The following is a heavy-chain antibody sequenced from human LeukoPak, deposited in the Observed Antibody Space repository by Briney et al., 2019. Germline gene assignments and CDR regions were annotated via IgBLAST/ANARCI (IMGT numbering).Heavy chain of an antibody. CDR2: INPNSGGT. V-gene: IGHV1-2*02. D-gene: IGHD6-19*01. J-gene: IGHJ5*02. CDR1: GYTFTGYY. Sequence: ASVKVSCKASGYTFTGYYMHWVRQAPGQGLEWMGWINPNSGGTNYAQKFQGRVTMTRDTSISTAYMELSRLRSDDTAVYYCARDLARWLDTNWFDPWGRGTLVTVSS. CDR3: ARDLARWLDTNWFDP.